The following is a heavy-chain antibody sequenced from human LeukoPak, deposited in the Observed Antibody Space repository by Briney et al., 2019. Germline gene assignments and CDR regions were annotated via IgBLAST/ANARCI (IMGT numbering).Heavy chain of an antibody. J-gene: IGHJ4*02. CDR3: ARVLVGATGFDY. V-gene: IGHV4-61*02. CDR1: GGSISSSSYY. CDR2: IYTSGST. D-gene: IGHD1-26*01. Sequence: SETLSLTCTVSGGSISSSSYYWSWIRQPAGKGLEWIGRIYTSGSTNYNPSLESRVTMSVDTSKNQFSLKLSSVTAADTAVYYCARVLVGATGFDYWGQGTLVTVSS.